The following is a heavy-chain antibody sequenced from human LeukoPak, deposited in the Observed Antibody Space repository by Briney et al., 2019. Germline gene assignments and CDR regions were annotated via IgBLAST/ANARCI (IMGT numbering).Heavy chain of an antibody. J-gene: IGHJ4*02. CDR1: GFSFSVYG. D-gene: IGHD1-26*01. V-gene: IGHV3-30*02. CDR2: IRFDGTSK. Sequence: GGSLGLSCVASGFSFSVYGMHWVRQAPGKGLESLAFIRFDGTSKYYADSVKGRFTISRDNSKNTLYLQMNSLRTEDTAVYYCAKDPVTYSGSFRIDYWGQGTLVTVSS. CDR3: AKDPVTYSGSFRIDY.